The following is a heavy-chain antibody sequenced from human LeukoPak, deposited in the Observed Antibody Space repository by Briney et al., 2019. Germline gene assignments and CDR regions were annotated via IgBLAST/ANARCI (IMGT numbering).Heavy chain of an antibody. CDR1: DDSFSSHY. CDR3: ARDLVTVTKGFDI. Sequence: SETLSLTCAVSDDSFSSHYWTWIRQPPGKGLEWIGYISYIGSTNYNPSLKSRVTISIDTSRNQLSLRLSSVTAADTAVCYCARDLVTVTKGFDIWGQGTMVSVSS. CDR2: ISYIGST. J-gene: IGHJ3*02. D-gene: IGHD4-17*01. V-gene: IGHV4-59*11.